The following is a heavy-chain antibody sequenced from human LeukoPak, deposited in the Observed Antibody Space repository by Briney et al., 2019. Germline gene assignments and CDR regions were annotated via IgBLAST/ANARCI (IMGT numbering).Heavy chain of an antibody. CDR1: GGSFSVYY. CDR2: INHSGST. D-gene: IGHD4-17*01. J-gene: IGHJ4*02. CDR3: ARASLTVTTFRFDY. Sequence: SETLSLTCAVYGGSFSVYYWSWIRQPPGKGLEWIVEINHSGSTNYNPSLKSQVTISVDTSKNQFSLKLSSVTAADTAVYYCARASLTVTTFRFDYWGQGTLVTVSS. V-gene: IGHV4-34*01.